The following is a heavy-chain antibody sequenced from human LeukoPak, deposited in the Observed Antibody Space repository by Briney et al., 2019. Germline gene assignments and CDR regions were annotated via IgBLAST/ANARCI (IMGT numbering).Heavy chain of an antibody. CDR1: GGSISGSSYY. Sequence: SETLSLTCTVSGGSISGSSYYWGWIRQPPGKGLEWIGSMSSSGSTYYNPSLKSRVTMSVDTSSNQFSLKLNSVTAADTAVYYCARRRRNYAVDSWGQGTLVTVSS. CDR3: ARRRRNYAVDS. V-gene: IGHV4-39*01. CDR2: MSSSGST. D-gene: IGHD2-2*01. J-gene: IGHJ5*01.